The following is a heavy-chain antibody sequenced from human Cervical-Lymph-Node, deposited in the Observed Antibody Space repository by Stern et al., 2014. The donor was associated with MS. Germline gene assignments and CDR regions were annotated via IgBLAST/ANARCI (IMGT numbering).Heavy chain of an antibody. Sequence: QVQLQQWGAGLLKPSETLSLTCAVYGGSFSGYYWSWIRQPPGKGLEWIGEINHSGSTNYNPSLKSRVTISVDPSKNTFSLKLGSVTAADTAVYYCARGYYYDSSGRTGETFDIWGQGTMVTVSS. CDR2: INHSGST. J-gene: IGHJ3*02. D-gene: IGHD3-22*01. CDR3: ARGYYYDSSGRTGETFDI. CDR1: GGSFSGYY. V-gene: IGHV4-34*01.